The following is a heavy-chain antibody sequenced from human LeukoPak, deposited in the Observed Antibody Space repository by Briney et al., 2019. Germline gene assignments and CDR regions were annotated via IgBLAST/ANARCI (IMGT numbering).Heavy chain of an antibody. V-gene: IGHV3-48*03. J-gene: IGHJ4*02. D-gene: IGHD1-26*01. CDR2: LSSSDNA. CDR1: GFSFSDHE. Sequence: PVGSLRLSCAASGFSFSDHEMNWVRQAPGKGLEWVSYLSSSDNAYYADSVRARFTISRDNYKNSLYLPMTSLRAEDTAVYYCASGRGSYSPDYWGQGTLVTVSS. CDR3: ASGRGSYSPDY.